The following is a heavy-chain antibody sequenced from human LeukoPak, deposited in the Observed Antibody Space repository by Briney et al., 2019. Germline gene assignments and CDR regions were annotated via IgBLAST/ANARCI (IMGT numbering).Heavy chain of an antibody. V-gene: IGHV3-23*01. CDR2: ISGSGGGT. D-gene: IGHD2-15*01. Sequence: GGSLRLSCAASGFTFSSYAMSWVRQAPGKGLEWVSAISGSGGGTYYADSVKGRFTISRDNSKNTLYLQMNSLRAEDTAVYYCARGASSGVRMDVWGKGTTVTVSS. J-gene: IGHJ6*04. CDR1: GFTFSSYA. CDR3: ARGASSGVRMDV.